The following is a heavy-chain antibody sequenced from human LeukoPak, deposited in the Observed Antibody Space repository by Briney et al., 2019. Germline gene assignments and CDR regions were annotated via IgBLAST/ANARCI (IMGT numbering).Heavy chain of an antibody. Sequence: GGSLRLSCAASGFTFSSYSMNWVRQAPGKGLEWVSSISSSSSYIYYADSVKGRFTISRDNSKNTLYLQMNSLRAEDTAVYYCARDYGGTLDYWGQGTLVTVSS. V-gene: IGHV3-21*04. CDR1: GFTFSSYS. CDR2: ISSSSSYI. D-gene: IGHD4/OR15-4a*01. CDR3: ARDYGGTLDY. J-gene: IGHJ4*02.